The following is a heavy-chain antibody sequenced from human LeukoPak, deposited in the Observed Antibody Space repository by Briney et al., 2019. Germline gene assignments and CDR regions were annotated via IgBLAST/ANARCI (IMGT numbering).Heavy chain of an antibody. D-gene: IGHD2-21*02. CDR2: INYSGKI. J-gene: IGHJ4*02. V-gene: IGHV4-39*07. CDR1: GGSISSRTYY. CDR3: ARDFGDWRTDY. Sequence: SETLSLTCTVSGGSISSRTYYWAWIRQPPGKGLEWIGSINYSGKITYNLSLKSRVTVSLDTSKNQFSLTLSSVTAADTAVYYCARDFGDWRTDYWGQGTLVTVSS.